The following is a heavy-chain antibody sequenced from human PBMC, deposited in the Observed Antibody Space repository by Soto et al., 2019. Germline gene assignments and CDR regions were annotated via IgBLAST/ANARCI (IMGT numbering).Heavy chain of an antibody. D-gene: IGHD3-10*01. J-gene: IGHJ6*02. CDR1: GFMFGSYA. Sequence: EVQLLESGGGLVQPGGSLRLSCAASGFMFGSYAMSWVRQAPGKGLEWVSGISGSGTDTYYADAVKGRVTISRDNAKNTLYRQMNGLRAEDTAIYYCAKDLLSSYYYGMAAWGQGTTVTVSS. V-gene: IGHV3-23*01. CDR3: AKDLLSSYYYGMAA. CDR2: ISGSGTDT.